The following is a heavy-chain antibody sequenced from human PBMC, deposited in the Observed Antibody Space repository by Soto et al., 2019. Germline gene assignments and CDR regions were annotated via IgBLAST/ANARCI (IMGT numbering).Heavy chain of an antibody. CDR2: IRSKAYGGTT. CDR1: GFTFGDYA. Sequence: GGSLRLSCTASGFTFGDYAMSWVRQAPGKGLEWVGFIRSKAYGGTTEYAASVKGRFTISRDDSKSIAYLQMNSLKTEDTAVYYCTIDYGDYAFDYWGQGTLVTVSS. V-gene: IGHV3-49*04. D-gene: IGHD4-17*01. J-gene: IGHJ4*02. CDR3: TIDYGDYAFDY.